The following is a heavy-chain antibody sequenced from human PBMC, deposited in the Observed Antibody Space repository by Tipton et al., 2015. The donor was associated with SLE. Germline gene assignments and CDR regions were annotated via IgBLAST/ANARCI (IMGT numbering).Heavy chain of an antibody. V-gene: IGHV4-39*07. CDR3: ASVLGDV. J-gene: IGHJ6*04. CDR1: GGSISSSSYY. Sequence: TLSLTCTVSGGSISSSSYYWGWIRQPPGKGLEWIGSIYYSGSTYYNPSLKSRVTISVDTSKNQFSLKLSSVTAADTAVYHCASVLGDVWGKGTTVTVSS. CDR2: IYYSGST.